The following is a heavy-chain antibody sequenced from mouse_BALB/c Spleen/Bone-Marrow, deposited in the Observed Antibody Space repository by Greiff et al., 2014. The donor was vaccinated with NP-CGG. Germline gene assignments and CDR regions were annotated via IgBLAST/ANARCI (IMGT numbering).Heavy chain of an antibody. V-gene: IGHV2-2*02. Sequence: VQLVESGPGLVQPSQSLSITCTVSGFSLTTYGVHWVRQSPGKGLEWLGVIWTGGSTDYNAAFISRLSISKDNSKSQVFLETNSLQANDTAIYYCARNHRGYYFDYWGQGTTLTVSS. CDR1: GFSLTTYG. D-gene: IGHD3-1*01. J-gene: IGHJ2*01. CDR3: ARNHRGYYFDY. CDR2: IWTGGST.